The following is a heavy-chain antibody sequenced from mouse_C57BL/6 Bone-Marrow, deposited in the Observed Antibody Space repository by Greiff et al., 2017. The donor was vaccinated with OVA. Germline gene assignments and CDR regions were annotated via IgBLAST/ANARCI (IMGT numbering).Heavy chain of an antibody. CDR2: IHPNSGST. V-gene: IGHV1-64*01. CDR1: GYTFTSYW. J-gene: IGHJ3*01. D-gene: IGHD1-1*01. Sequence: QVQLQQPGAELVKPGASVKLSCKASGYTFTSYWMHWVKQRPGQGLEWIGMIHPNSGSTNYNEKFKSKATLTVDKSSSTAYMQLSSLTSEDSAVYYCARSYYYGSSSPFAYWGQGTLVTVSA. CDR3: ARSYYYGSSSPFAY.